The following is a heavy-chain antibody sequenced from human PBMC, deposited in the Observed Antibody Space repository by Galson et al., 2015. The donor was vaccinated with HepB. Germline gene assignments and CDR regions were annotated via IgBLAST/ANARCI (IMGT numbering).Heavy chain of an antibody. Sequence: SLRLSCAASGFTFSSYAMHWVRQAPGKGLEWVAVISYDGSNKYYADSVKGRFTISRDNSKNTLYLQMNSLRAEDTAVYYCASWRVAGISWGQGTLVTVSS. J-gene: IGHJ5*02. CDR3: ASWRVAGIS. CDR2: ISYDGSNK. CDR1: GFTFSSYA. V-gene: IGHV3-30*04. D-gene: IGHD6-19*01.